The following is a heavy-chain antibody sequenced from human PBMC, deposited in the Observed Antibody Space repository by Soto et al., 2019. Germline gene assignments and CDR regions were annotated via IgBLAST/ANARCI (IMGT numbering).Heavy chain of an antibody. D-gene: IGHD5-12*01. CDR1: GYTFTSYG. CDR2: ISAYNGNT. Sequence: GASVKVSCKASGYTFTSYGISWVRQAPGQGLEWMGWISAYNGNTNYAQKLQGRVTMTTDTSTSTAYMELRSLRSDDTAVYYCARELVATTTPYYFDYWGQGTLVTVSS. CDR3: ARELVATTTPYYFDY. J-gene: IGHJ4*02. V-gene: IGHV1-18*01.